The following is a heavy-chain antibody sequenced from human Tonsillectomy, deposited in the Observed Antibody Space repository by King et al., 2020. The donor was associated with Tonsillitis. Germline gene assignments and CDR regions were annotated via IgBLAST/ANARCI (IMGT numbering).Heavy chain of an antibody. J-gene: IGHJ1*01. D-gene: IGHD6-6*01. V-gene: IGHV5-10-1*03. CDR3: ARQADLIYTSSWSEFFQH. CDR1: GYSFTTYS. Sequence: VQLVESGAEVKKPGESLRISCKGSGYSFTTYSISWVRQMPGKGLEWMGRIDPSDSYTNYSPSFQGHVTISADKSISTAYLQWSSLKPSDTAMYYWARQADLIYTSSWSEFFQHWGQGTLVTVSS. CDR2: IDPSDSYT.